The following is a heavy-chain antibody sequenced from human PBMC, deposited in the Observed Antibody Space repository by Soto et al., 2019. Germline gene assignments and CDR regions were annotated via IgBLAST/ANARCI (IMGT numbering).Heavy chain of an antibody. V-gene: IGHV1-8*01. CDR2: MNPNSGNT. Sequence: QVQLVQSGAEVKKSGASVKVSCKASGYTFTSHDINWVRQATGQGLEWMGWMNPNSGNTGYAQKFQGRVTMTMNTSTSTASMELSSLRSEDTAVYYCARWDYGYYARFDYWGQGTLVTVSS. CDR1: GYTFTSHD. CDR3: ARWDYGYYARFDY. J-gene: IGHJ4*02. D-gene: IGHD4-17*01.